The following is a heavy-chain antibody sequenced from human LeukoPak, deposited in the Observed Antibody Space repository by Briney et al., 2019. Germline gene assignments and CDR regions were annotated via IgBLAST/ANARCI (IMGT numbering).Heavy chain of an antibody. CDR3: ARDGASGYLADY. Sequence: VASVKVSCKASGYTITGNYMHWVRQAPGQGLEWMGWINPNSGGTNYAQKFQGRVTMTRDTSISTAYMELSRLGSDDTAVYYCARDGASGYLADYRGQGTLVTVSS. V-gene: IGHV1-2*02. D-gene: IGHD3-3*01. CDR2: INPNSGGT. CDR1: GYTITGNY. J-gene: IGHJ4*02.